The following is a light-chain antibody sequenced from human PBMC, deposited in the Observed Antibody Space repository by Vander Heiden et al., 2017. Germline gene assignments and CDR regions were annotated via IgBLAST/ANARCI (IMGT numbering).Light chain of an antibody. V-gene: IGLV2-23*01. J-gene: IGLJ7*01. CDR3: FSYVGSAV. CDR2: EDN. Sequence: QSALTQPAAVSAAAGQAITISCTGTSSDTGTYNLGSWYQHHPGKAPNLMIYEDNKRSAGVSTRFSGSKTGTTASLTISGLQAEDESDYYCFSYVGSAVFGGGTQLTVL. CDR1: SSDTGTYNL.